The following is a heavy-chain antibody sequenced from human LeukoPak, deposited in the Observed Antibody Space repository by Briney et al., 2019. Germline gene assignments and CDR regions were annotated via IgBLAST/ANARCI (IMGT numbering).Heavy chain of an antibody. D-gene: IGHD3-10*01. CDR3: ARDSSYGSGSYYYGMGV. V-gene: IGHV1-18*01. J-gene: IGHJ6*02. Sequence: GASVKVSCKASGYTFTSYGISWVRQAPGQGLEWMGWISAYNGNTNYAQKLQGRVTMTTDTSTSTAYMELRSLRSDDTAVYYCARDSSYGSGSYYYGMGVWGQGTTVTVSS. CDR2: ISAYNGNT. CDR1: GYTFTSYG.